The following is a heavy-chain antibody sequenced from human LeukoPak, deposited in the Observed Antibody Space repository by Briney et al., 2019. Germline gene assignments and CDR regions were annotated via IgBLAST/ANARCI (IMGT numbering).Heavy chain of an antibody. CDR2: TKEDGGEK. D-gene: IGHD6-19*01. Sequence: GGSLILSCAASGFTFSTYWMNWVRQAPGKGLEWVANTKEDGGEKYYVDSVKGRFTISRDNAENSLYLQMNSLRAEDTAVYYCARRSVAGSLDYWGQGTLVTVSS. V-gene: IGHV3-7*01. CDR3: ARRSVAGSLDY. CDR1: GFTFSTYW. J-gene: IGHJ4*02.